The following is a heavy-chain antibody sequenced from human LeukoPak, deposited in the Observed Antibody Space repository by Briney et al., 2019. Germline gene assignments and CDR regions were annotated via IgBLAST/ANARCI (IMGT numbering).Heavy chain of an antibody. Sequence: ASVKVSCKASGYTFTSYYVHWVRQAPGQGLEWMGIINPSGGSTSYAQKLQGRVTMTEDTSTDTAYMELSSLRSEDTAVYYCATDRASWPDYWGQGTLVTVSS. CDR3: ATDRASWPDY. J-gene: IGHJ4*02. CDR2: INPSGGST. D-gene: IGHD2-2*01. V-gene: IGHV1-46*01. CDR1: GYTFTSYY.